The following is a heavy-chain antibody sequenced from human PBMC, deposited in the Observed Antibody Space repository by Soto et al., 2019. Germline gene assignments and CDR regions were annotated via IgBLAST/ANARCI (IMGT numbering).Heavy chain of an antibody. CDR1: GFTFSDHY. J-gene: IGHJ4*02. Sequence: EVQLVESGGGLVQPGGSLRLSCAASGFTFSDHYMDWVRQAPGKGLEWVGRSKNKADSYTTEYAASVKGRFTISRDGSKNSAFLQMNSLKTEDTAVYYCTVWGSGNDFGAAWGQGILVTVSS. CDR3: TVWGSGNDFGAA. V-gene: IGHV3-72*01. D-gene: IGHD3-10*01. CDR2: SKNKADSYTT.